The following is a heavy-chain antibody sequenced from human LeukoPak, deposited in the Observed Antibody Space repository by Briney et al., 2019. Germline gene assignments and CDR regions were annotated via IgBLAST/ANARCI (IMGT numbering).Heavy chain of an antibody. V-gene: IGHV1-69*05. J-gene: IGHJ3*02. CDR3: ARDRYYDSSGYYPAAFDI. Sequence: AASVKVSCKASGCSFSSYAISWVRQAPGQGLEWMGGIIPIFGTANYAQKFQGRVTITTDESTSTAYMELSSLRSEDTAVYYCARDRYYDSSGYYPAAFDIWGQGTMVTVSS. CDR1: GCSFSSYA. CDR2: IIPIFGTA. D-gene: IGHD3-22*01.